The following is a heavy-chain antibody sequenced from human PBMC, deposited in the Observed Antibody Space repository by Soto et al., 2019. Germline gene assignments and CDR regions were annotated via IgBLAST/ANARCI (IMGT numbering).Heavy chain of an antibody. J-gene: IGHJ4*02. CDR2: ISASAGNT. CDR3: ATIERHWNFGAGYFDY. V-gene: IGHV3-23*01. CDR1: GFTFSNYA. Sequence: EVQLLESGGGLVQPGGSLRLSCAASGFTFSNYAMSWVRQAPGKGLEWVSAISASAGNTYYADSVKGRFTISRDNSKNTLYLQMNSLRAEDTAVYYCATIERHWNFGAGYFDYWGQGTPVTVSS. D-gene: IGHD1-7*01.